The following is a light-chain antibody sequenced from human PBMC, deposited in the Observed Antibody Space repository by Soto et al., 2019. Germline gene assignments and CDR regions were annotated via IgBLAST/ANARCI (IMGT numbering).Light chain of an antibody. V-gene: IGLV1-51*02. CDR3: GTWDSSLSAGDVV. J-gene: IGLJ2*01. CDR2: ENN. CDR1: SSNIGNNY. Sequence: QPVLTQPPSVSAAPGQKVTISCSGSSSNIGNNYVSWYQQLPGTAPKLLIYENNKRPSGIPDRFSGSKSGTSATLGITGLQTGDEADYYCGTWDSSLSAGDVVFGGGTKVTVL.